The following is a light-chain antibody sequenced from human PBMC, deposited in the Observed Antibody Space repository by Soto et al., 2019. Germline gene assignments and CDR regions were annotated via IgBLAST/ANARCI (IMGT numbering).Light chain of an antibody. CDR2: DVS. V-gene: IGLV2-14*01. CDR3: SSYTSSSTVV. CDR1: SSDVGGYNY. Sequence: QSVLTQPASVSGSPGQSITISCTGTSSDVGGYNYVSWYQQHPGKAPKLMIYDVSNRPSGVSNRYSGSKSGNTASLTSSGLQAEDEADYYCSSYTSSSTVVFGGGTQVTVL. J-gene: IGLJ2*01.